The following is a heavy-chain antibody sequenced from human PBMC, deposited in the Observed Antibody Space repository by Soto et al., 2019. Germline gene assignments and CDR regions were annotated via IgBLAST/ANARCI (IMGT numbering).Heavy chain of an antibody. CDR1: GFTFSSYA. Sequence: GGSLRLSYAASGFTFSSYAMSWVRQAPGKGLEWVSAISGSGGSTYYADSVKGRFTISRDNSKNTLYLQMNSLRAEDTAVYYCAKDDYGDYGYYFDYWGQGTLVTVSS. J-gene: IGHJ4*02. V-gene: IGHV3-23*01. D-gene: IGHD4-17*01. CDR3: AKDDYGDYGYYFDY. CDR2: ISGSGGST.